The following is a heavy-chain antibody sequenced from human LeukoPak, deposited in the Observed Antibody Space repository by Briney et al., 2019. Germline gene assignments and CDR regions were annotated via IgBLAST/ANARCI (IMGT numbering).Heavy chain of an antibody. CDR2: IYYSGSA. Sequence: PSETLSLTCTVSGGSISSYYWSWIRQPPGKGLEWIGYIYYSGSANYNPSLKSRVTISVDTSKNQFSLKLSSVTAADMAVYYCATTPGYSSGFDYWGQGTLVTVSS. V-gene: IGHV4-59*08. D-gene: IGHD6-19*01. CDR1: GGSISSYY. CDR3: ATTPGYSSGFDY. J-gene: IGHJ4*02.